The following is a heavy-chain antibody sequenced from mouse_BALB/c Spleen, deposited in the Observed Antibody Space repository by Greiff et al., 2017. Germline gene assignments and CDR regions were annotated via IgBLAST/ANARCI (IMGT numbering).Heavy chain of an antibody. V-gene: IGHV2-4-1*01. CDR3: AREGYGSSFWYFDV. Sequence: QVQLKESGPGLVQPSQSLSITCTVSGFSLTSYGVHWVRQSPGKGLEWLGVIWSGGSTDYNAAFISRLSISKDNSKSQVFFKMNSLQADDTAIYDCAREGYGSSFWYFDVWGAGTTVTVSS. CDR1: GFSLTSYG. D-gene: IGHD1-1*01. J-gene: IGHJ1*01. CDR2: IWSGGST.